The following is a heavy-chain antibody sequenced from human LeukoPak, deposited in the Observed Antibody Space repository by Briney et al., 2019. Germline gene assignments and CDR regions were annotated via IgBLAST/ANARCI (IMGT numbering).Heavy chain of an antibody. Sequence: GGSLRLFCGFWLLIFNVYSLMWVPQARGKGLEWVSYLGPSSNAILYADSVKGRFTISRHIPKNSLYLVMKSLRYEDTGVYYCARAAYRSGTDYWGEGTLVTVSS. V-gene: IGHV3-48*02. J-gene: IGHJ4*02. CDR3: ARAAYRSGTDY. CDR1: LLIFNVYS. D-gene: IGHD6-25*01. CDR2: LGPSSNAI.